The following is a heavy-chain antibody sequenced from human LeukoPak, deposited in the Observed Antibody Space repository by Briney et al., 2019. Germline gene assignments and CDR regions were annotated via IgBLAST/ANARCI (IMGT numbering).Heavy chain of an antibody. V-gene: IGHV3-48*03. J-gene: IGHJ4*02. CDR2: ISSSGGNI. CDR3: ARCPRGGHFDY. Sequence: GGSLRLSCAASGFTFSSYEMNWVRQAPGKGLKWVSYISSSGGNIYYADSVKGRFTVSRDNAKNSLYRQMNSVRAEDTAVYYCARCPRGGHFDYWGQGTLVTVSS. D-gene: IGHD3-10*01. CDR1: GFTFSSYE.